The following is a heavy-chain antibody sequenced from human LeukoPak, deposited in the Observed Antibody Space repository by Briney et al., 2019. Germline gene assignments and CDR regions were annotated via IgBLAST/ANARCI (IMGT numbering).Heavy chain of an antibody. CDR2: ISGGSGST. D-gene: IGHD3-22*01. V-gene: IGHV3-23*01. J-gene: IGHJ4*02. CDR1: GFTFSTYA. Sequence: GGSLRLSCAASGFTFSTYAMSWVRQAPGKGLAWVSTISGGSGSTYCADSVKGRFTISRDNSKNILYLQMNSLRDEDTAVYYCAKHRFESGGYHSTDWGQGTLVTVSS. CDR3: AKHRFESGGYHSTD.